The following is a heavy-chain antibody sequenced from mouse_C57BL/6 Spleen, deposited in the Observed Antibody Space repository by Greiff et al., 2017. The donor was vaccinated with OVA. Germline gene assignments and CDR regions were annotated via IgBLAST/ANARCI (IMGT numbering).Heavy chain of an antibody. Sequence: VQLQQPGAELVRPGSSVKLTCKASGYTFTSYWMDWVKQRPGQGLEWIGNIYPSDSETHYNQKFKDKATLTVDKSSSTAYMQLSSLTSEDSAVYYCARSQLRFYAMDYWGQGTSVTVSS. J-gene: IGHJ4*01. CDR2: IYPSDSET. V-gene: IGHV1-61*01. CDR3: ARSQLRFYAMDY. D-gene: IGHD3-2*02. CDR1: GYTFTSYW.